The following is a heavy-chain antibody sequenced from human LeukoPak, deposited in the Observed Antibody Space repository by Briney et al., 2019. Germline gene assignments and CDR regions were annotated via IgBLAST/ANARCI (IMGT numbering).Heavy chain of an antibody. Sequence: GGSLRLSCAASGFTFSNYWMSWVRQAPGKGLEWVANIKQDGSEKYYVDSVKGRFTISRGNAKNSLYLQMNSLRAEDTAVYYCARGSGWYMYWGQGTLVTVSS. CDR3: ARGSGWYMY. D-gene: IGHD6-19*01. CDR1: GFTFSNYW. J-gene: IGHJ4*02. CDR2: IKQDGSEK. V-gene: IGHV3-7*01.